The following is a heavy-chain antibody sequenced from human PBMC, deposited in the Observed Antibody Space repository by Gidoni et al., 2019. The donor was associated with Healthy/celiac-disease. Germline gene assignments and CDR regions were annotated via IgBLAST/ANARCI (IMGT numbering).Heavy chain of an antibody. J-gene: IGHJ6*02. V-gene: IGHV1-69*02. CDR3: ASLDFVRYV. Sequence: QVQLVQSGAEVKKPGSSVKVYCKASGGTFSSYTISWVRQAPGQGLEWMGRIIPILGIANYAQKFQGRVTIPADKSTSTAYMELSSLRSEDTAVYYCASLDFVRYVWGQGTTVTVSS. CDR2: IIPILGIA. CDR1: GGTFSSYT. D-gene: IGHD3-16*02.